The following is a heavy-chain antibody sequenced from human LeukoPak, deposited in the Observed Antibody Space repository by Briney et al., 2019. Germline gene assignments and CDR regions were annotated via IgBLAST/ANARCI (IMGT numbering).Heavy chain of an antibody. V-gene: IGHV4-59*01. CDR3: ARDWYDIFGYYYGMDV. J-gene: IGHJ6*02. Sequence: PSETLSLTCTVSGGSISRYYWGWIRQPPGKGLEWIGYIYYSGSTNYNPSLKSRVTISVDTSKNQFSLKLSSVTAADTAVYYCARDWYDIFGYYYGMDVWGQGTTVTVSS. CDR2: IYYSGST. D-gene: IGHD3-9*01. CDR1: GGSISRYY.